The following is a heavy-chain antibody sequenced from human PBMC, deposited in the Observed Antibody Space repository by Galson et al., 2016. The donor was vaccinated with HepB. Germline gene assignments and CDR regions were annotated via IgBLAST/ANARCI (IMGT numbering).Heavy chain of an antibody. CDR1: GYTFTSCP. D-gene: IGHD3-10*01. Sequence: SVKVSCKASGYTFTSCPIHWVRQAPGQGLEWMGWINAGNGNAKYSQKFQGRVTITRDTSASTAYMKLSNLRSEDTAVYYCARAGGILGVIGFDYWGQGTLVTVSS. CDR3: ARAGGILGVIGFDY. J-gene: IGHJ4*02. V-gene: IGHV1-3*01. CDR2: INAGNGNA.